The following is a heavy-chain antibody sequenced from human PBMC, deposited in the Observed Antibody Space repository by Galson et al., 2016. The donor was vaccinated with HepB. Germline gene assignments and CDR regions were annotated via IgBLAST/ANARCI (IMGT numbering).Heavy chain of an antibody. D-gene: IGHD1-26*01. CDR2: INPSGGST. V-gene: IGHV1-46*01. J-gene: IGHJ3*02. CDR1: GYTFTSYY. Sequence: SVKVSCKASGYTFTSYYIHWVRQAPGQGLEWMGIINPSGGSTSCAQKFQGRVTMTRDTSTGTVHMELSSLRSEDTAVYYCARGVVGSTTLSAFDIWGQGTMVTVSS. CDR3: ARGVVGSTTLSAFDI.